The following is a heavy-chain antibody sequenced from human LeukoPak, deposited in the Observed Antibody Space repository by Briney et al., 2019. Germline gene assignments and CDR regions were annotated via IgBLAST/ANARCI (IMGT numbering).Heavy chain of an antibody. V-gene: IGHV3-30-3*01. CDR3: ARAPRPDYYDSSGYSDY. CDR2: ISYDGSNK. J-gene: IGHJ4*02. D-gene: IGHD3-22*01. Sequence: RSLRLSCAASGFTFSSYAMCWVRQAPGKGLEWVALISYDGSNKYYADSVKGRFTISRDNSKNTLYLQMNSLRAEDTAVYYCARAPRPDYYDSSGYSDYWGQGTLVTVSS. CDR1: GFTFSSYA.